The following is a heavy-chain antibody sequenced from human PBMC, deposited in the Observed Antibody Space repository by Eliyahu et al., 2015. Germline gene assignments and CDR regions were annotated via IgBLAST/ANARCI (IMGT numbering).Heavy chain of an antibody. CDR2: IYYSGSX. CDR1: GGXISXSSYY. D-gene: IGHD2-21*01. Sequence: QLQLQEXGPGLVKPSETLSLTCTVSGGXISXSSYYWGWIRQPPGKGLEWIGSIYYSGSXYYNPSLKXRVTISVDTSKNQFSLKLSSVTAADTAVYYCARHHSEGVSFDYWGQGTLVTVSS. CDR3: ARHHSEGVSFDY. V-gene: IGHV4-39*01. J-gene: IGHJ4*02.